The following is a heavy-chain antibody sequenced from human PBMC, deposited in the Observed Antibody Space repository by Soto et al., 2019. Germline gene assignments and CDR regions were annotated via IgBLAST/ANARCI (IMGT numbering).Heavy chain of an antibody. CDR2: ISYDGSNK. J-gene: IGHJ6*02. CDR1: GFTFSSYG. CDR3: AKAGAYDFWSGYYSYYYYGMDV. D-gene: IGHD3-3*01. V-gene: IGHV3-30*18. Sequence: QVQLVESGGGVVQPGRSLRLSCAASGFTFSSYGMHWVREAPGKGLEWVAVISYDGSNKYYADSVKGRFTISRDNSKNTLYLQMNSLRAEDTAVYYCAKAGAYDFWSGYYSYYYYGMDVWGQGTTVTVSS.